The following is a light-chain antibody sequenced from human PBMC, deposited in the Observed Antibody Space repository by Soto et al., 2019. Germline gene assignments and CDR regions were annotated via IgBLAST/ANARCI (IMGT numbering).Light chain of an antibody. CDR3: QQSYSTPYT. Sequence: DIPMTQSPSSLSASVGDRVTITCRASQNISIYLNWYQQNPGKAPKLLIHAASSLQSGVPSRFSGSGSETDFTLTISRLQPEDIASYYCQQSYSTPYTFGQGTKLEIK. CDR1: QNISIY. CDR2: AAS. V-gene: IGKV1-39*01. J-gene: IGKJ2*01.